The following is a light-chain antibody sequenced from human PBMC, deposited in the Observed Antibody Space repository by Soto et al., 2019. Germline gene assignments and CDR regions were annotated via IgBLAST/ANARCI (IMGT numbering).Light chain of an antibody. CDR3: QQYGSSPPSST. V-gene: IGKV3-20*01. CDR1: QRVSSGY. Sequence: EVVLTQSPGTLSLSPGERATLSCRASQRVSSGYLAWYQQKPGQAPRLLIYGASSRATGIPDRFSGRGSGTDSTLTISRLEPEDFAVYYCQQYGSSPPSSTFGQGTRLESK. J-gene: IGKJ5*01. CDR2: GAS.